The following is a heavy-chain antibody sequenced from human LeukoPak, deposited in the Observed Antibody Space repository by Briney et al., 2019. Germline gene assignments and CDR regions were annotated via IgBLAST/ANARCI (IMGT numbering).Heavy chain of an antibody. D-gene: IGHD3-10*01. V-gene: IGHV3-53*01. CDR2: IYSGGST. CDR1: GFTVSSNY. J-gene: IGHJ4*02. CDR3: ARDTPSSGFDY. Sequence: GGSLRLSCAASGFTVSSNYMSWVRQAPGKGLEWVSVIYSGGSTYYADSVKGRFTISRDNSRNTVNLQMNSLRPEDTAVYYCARDTPSSGFDYWGQGTQVTVSS.